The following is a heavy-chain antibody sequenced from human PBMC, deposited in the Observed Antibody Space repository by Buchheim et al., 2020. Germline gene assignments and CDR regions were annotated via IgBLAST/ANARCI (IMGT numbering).Heavy chain of an antibody. V-gene: IGHV3-23*01. CDR1: GFTFSSYA. D-gene: IGHD3-16*02. J-gene: IGHJ4*02. Sequence: EVQLLESGGGLVQPGGSLRLSCAASGFTFSSYAMSWVRQAPGKGLEWVSAVSGSGGSTFYADSAKGRFTVSRDNSKNTVYLQMNSLRAADTAIYYCAKVLSRRYFYYWGQGTL. CDR3: AKVLSRRYFYY. CDR2: VSGSGGST.